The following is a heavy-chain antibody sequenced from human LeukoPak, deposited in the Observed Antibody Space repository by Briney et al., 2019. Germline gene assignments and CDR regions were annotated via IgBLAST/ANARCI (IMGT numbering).Heavy chain of an antibody. Sequence: GGSLRLSCAASGCTFSSYWMSWIRQAPGKGLEWVDHIKQDGSEKYYVDSVKGRFTISRDNAKNSLYLQMNSLRAEDTAVYYCASWYGFDYWGQGTLVTVSS. CDR3: ASWYGFDY. CDR2: IKQDGSEK. J-gene: IGHJ4*02. CDR1: GCTFSSYW. D-gene: IGHD6-13*01. V-gene: IGHV3-7*01.